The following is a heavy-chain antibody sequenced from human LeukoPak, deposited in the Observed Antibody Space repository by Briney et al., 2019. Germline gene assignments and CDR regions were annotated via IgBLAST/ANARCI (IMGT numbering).Heavy chain of an antibody. D-gene: IGHD1-1*01. J-gene: IGHJ4*02. V-gene: IGHV3-64D*09. CDR1: GFTFSAYA. Sequence: GGSLRLSCSASGFTFSAYAMYWARQAPGKGLEYVSGISNNGGSSFYADSVKGRFTISRDNSKNTLYLQISSLRAEDTAVYYCLKITSVTGGDCWGQGTRLTVSS. CDR2: ISNNGGSS. CDR3: LKITSVTGGDC.